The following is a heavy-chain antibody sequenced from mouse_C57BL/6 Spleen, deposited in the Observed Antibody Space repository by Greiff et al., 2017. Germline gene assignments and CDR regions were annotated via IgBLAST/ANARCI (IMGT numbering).Heavy chain of an antibody. CDR1: GYTFTSYW. CDR3: ARGKILAY. CDR2: IYPGSGST. V-gene: IGHV1-55*01. Sequence: VQLKESGAELARPGASVKLSCKASGYTFTSYWITWVKQRPGQGLEWIGDIYPGSGSTNYNEKFKSKATLTVDTSSSTAYMQLSSLTSEDSAVYYCARGKILAYWGQGTLVTVSA. J-gene: IGHJ3*01.